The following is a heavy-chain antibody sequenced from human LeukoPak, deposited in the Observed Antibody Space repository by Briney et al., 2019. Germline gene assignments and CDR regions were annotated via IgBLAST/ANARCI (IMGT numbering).Heavy chain of an antibody. J-gene: IGHJ4*02. Sequence: SETLSLTRTVSGGTISSYYWSWIRQPPGKGLEWIGYIYYSGSTNYNPSLKSRVTISVDTSKNQFSLKLSSVTAADTAVYYCARGSRTPDYWGQGTLVTVSS. D-gene: IGHD2-15*01. CDR2: IYYSGST. V-gene: IGHV4-59*01. CDR1: GGTISSYY. CDR3: ARGSRTPDY.